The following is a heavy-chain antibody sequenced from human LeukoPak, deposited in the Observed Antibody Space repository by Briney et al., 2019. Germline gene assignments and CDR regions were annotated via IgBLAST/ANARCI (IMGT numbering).Heavy chain of an antibody. CDR3: ASLLNGGVAHWLDP. Sequence: SETLSLTCSVSGVSITNSNYYWGWLRQPPGKGLEWMGNIYYSGNTYYNPSLKSRVTISVDTSKNQFSLKLTSVIAADTAVYYCASLLNGGVAHWLDPWGQGTLVTVSS. J-gene: IGHJ5*02. CDR2: IYYSGNT. V-gene: IGHV4-39*01. CDR1: GVSITNSNYY. D-gene: IGHD7-27*01.